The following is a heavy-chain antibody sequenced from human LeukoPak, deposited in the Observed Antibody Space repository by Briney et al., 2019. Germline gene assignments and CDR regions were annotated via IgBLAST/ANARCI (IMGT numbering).Heavy chain of an antibody. D-gene: IGHD3-10*02. CDR3: ARGTMFPYYFDY. CDR2: ISSSSSYI. Sequence: GGPLRLSCAASGFKFSSYSMKWVRQAPGKGLEWVSFISSSSSYIYYADSLKGRFTISRDNAKNSLYLQMNSLRAEDTAVYYCARGTMFPYYFDYWGQGTLVIVSS. V-gene: IGHV3-21*01. CDR1: GFKFSSYS. J-gene: IGHJ4*02.